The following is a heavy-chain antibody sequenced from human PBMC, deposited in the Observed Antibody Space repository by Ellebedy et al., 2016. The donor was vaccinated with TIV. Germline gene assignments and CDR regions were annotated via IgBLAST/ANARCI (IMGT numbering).Heavy chain of an antibody. CDR2: IKSKTDGGTT. V-gene: IGHV3-15*01. J-gene: IGHJ2*01. Sequence: GESLKISCAASGFTFSDYYMSWIRQAPGKGLEWVGRIKSKTDGGTTDYAAPVKGRFTISRDDSKNTLSLQMDSLKTEDTAVYYCTTVRGYCSGGSCYVSWYFDLWGRGTLVTVSS. CDR3: TTVRGYCSGGSCYVSWYFDL. CDR1: GFTFSDYY. D-gene: IGHD2-15*01.